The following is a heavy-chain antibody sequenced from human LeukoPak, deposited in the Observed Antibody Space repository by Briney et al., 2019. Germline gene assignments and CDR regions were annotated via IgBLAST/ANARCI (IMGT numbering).Heavy chain of an antibody. J-gene: IGHJ4*02. CDR1: GFTFSSYG. CDR3: AKARGYTMVRGVSFDY. V-gene: IGHV3-23*01. CDR2: ISGSGGST. Sequence: GGSLRLSCAASGFTFSSYGMSWVRQAPGKGLEWVSAISGSGGSTYYADSVKGRFTISRDNSKNTLYLQMNSLRAKDTAVYYCAKARGYTMVRGVSFDYWGQGTLVTVSS. D-gene: IGHD3-10*01.